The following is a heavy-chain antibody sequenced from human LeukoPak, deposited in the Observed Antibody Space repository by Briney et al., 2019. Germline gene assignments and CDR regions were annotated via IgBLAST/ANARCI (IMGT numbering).Heavy chain of an antibody. CDR3: AKDQSRRAAVAGWFDP. Sequence: GTSLRLSCAASGFTFRSYGMHWVRQAPGKGLEWVAVISYDGRIKSYADSVKGRFTISRDNSKNTLYLQMNSLRAEDTAVYHCAKDQSRRAAVAGWFDPWGQGTLVTVSS. D-gene: IGHD6-19*01. J-gene: IGHJ5*02. CDR1: GFTFRSYG. V-gene: IGHV3-30*18. CDR2: ISYDGRIK.